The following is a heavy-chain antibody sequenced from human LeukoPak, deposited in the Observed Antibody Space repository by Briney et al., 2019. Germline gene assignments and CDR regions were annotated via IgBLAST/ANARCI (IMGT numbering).Heavy chain of an antibody. V-gene: IGHV4-61*02. D-gene: IGHD3-10*01. CDR2: MYTSGST. Sequence: KPSQTLSLTCTVSGGSISSGSYYWSWIRQPAGKGLEWIGRMYTSGSTNYNPSLKSRVTISVDTSKNQFSLKLSSVTAADTAVYYCARHRYIYYGSGQTYYMDVWGKGTTVTISS. CDR1: GGSISSGSYY. J-gene: IGHJ6*03. CDR3: ARHRYIYYGSGQTYYMDV.